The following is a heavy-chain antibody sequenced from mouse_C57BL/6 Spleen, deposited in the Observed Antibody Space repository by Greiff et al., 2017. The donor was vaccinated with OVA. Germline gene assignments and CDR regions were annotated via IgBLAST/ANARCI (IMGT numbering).Heavy chain of an antibody. CDR2: IDPENGDT. V-gene: IGHV14-4*01. D-gene: IGHD1-1*01. J-gene: IGHJ2*01. CDR3: TTYYYGSSQYYLDY. Sequence: VQLQQSGAELVRPGASVKLSCTASGFNIKDDYMHWVKQRPEQGLEWIGWIDPENGDTEYASKFQGKATITADTSSNTAYLQLSSLTSEDTAVYDCTTYYYGSSQYYLDYWGQGTTLTVSS. CDR1: GFNIKDDY.